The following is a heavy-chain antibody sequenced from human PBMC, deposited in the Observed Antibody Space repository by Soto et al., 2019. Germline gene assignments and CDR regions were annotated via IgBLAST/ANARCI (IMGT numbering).Heavy chain of an antibody. J-gene: IGHJ6*02. D-gene: IGHD2-15*01. V-gene: IGHV3-23*01. Sequence: GGSLRLSCAASGFTFSSYAMSWVRQAPGKGLEWVSAISGSGGSTYYADSVKGRFTISRGNSKNTLYLQMNSLRAEDTAVYYCAKAVDYYYYGMDVWGQGTTVTVSS. CDR2: ISGSGGST. CDR1: GFTFSSYA. CDR3: AKAVDYYYYGMDV.